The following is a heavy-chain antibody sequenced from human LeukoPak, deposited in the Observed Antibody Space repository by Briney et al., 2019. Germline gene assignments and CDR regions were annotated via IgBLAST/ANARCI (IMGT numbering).Heavy chain of an antibody. V-gene: IGHV3-21*01. J-gene: IGHJ4*02. CDR1: GFSFSSYT. Sequence: PGGSLRLSCAASGFSFSSYTMNWVRQAPGKGLGWVSIISSSGSYIYYADSVKGRFTISRDNAKNALYLQMNSLRVEDTAVYYCARDGRCGGDCYASWGQGTLVTVSS. CDR2: ISSSGSYI. CDR3: ARDGRCGGDCYAS. D-gene: IGHD2-21*02.